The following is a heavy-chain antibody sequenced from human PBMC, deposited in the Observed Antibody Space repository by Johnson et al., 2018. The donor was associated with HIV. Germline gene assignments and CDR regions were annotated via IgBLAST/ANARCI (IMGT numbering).Heavy chain of an antibody. CDR2: IKQDGSEK. V-gene: IGHV3-7*05. CDR3: ATSQYYYDSSGYNRQDAFDI. CDR1: GFTFSSYW. Sequence: VQLVESGGGLVQPGGSLRLSCAASGFTFSSYWMSWVRQAPGKGLEWVANIKQDGSEKYYVDSVKGRFTIPRDNAKNSLYLQMNSLRAEDTAVYYCATSQYYYDSSGYNRQDAFDIWGQGTMVTVSS. J-gene: IGHJ3*02. D-gene: IGHD3-22*01.